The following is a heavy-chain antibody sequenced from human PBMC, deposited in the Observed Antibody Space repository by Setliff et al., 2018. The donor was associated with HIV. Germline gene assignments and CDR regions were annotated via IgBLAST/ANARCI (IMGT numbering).Heavy chain of an antibody. V-gene: IGHV3-23*01. CDR1: GFTFSTYA. Sequence: SCKPSGFTFSTYAMSWVRQGPGKGLEWVSGISGGGTSRHYADSVKGRFTISRDNSKNTLYLQMNSLRAEDTAIYYCAKTANLIVLMVYALSWGQGTLVTVSS. CDR3: AKTANLIVLMVYALS. CDR2: ISGGGTSR. J-gene: IGHJ4*02. D-gene: IGHD2-8*01.